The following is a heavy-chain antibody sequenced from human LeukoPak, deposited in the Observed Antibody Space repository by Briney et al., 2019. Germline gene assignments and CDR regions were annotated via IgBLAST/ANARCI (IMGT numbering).Heavy chain of an antibody. D-gene: IGHD6-13*01. CDR1: GYTFTGYY. CDR2: INPNRGGP. Sequence: GASVKVSCKASGYTFTGYYMHGVRQAPGQGLEGMGWINPNRGGPNYAQKFQGRVTMNRDTSISTAYLELSRLRSDDTAVYYCARSGGGSSSWEIDYWGQGTLVTVSS. V-gene: IGHV1-2*02. J-gene: IGHJ4*02. CDR3: ARSGGGSSSWEIDY.